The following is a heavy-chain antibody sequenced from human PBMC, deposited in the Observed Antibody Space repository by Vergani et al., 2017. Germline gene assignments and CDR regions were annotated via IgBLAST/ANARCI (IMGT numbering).Heavy chain of an antibody. CDR3: AKEGRWNVGLYFDL. CDR1: GFTFDDYA. V-gene: IGHV3-43*02. Sequence: VQLVESGGGVVQPGGSLRLSCAASGFTFDDYAMHWVRQAPGKGLEWVSLISGDGGSTYYADSVKGRFTISRDNSKNSLCLQMNSLRTEDTALYYCAKEGRWNVGLYFDLWGRGTLVTVSS. D-gene: IGHD1-1*01. J-gene: IGHJ2*01. CDR2: ISGDGGST.